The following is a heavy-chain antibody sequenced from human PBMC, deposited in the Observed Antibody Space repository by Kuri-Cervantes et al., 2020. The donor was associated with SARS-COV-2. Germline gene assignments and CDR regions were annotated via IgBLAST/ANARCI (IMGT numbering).Heavy chain of an antibody. D-gene: IGHD4-17*01. CDR1: GGSISSYY. CDR2: IYYSGST. Sequence: SETLPLTCTVSGGSISSYYWSWIRQPPGKGLEWIGYIYYSGSTNYNPSLKSRVTISVDTSKNQFSLKLSSVTAADTAVYYCARELGLTTVNWFDPWGQGTLVTVSS. V-gene: IGHV4-59*01. CDR3: ARELGLTTVNWFDP. J-gene: IGHJ5*02.